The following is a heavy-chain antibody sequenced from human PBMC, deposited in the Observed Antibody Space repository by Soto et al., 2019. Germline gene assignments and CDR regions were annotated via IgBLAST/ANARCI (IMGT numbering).Heavy chain of an antibody. Sequence: PGGSLRLSCAASGFTFSSYSMIWVRQAPGKGLEWVSSISTSSDYIYYADSMKGRFTISRDNAKNSLYLQMNSLRAEDTAVYYSARGTSWPYYFDYWGQGTLVTVSS. CDR2: ISTSSDYI. D-gene: IGHD2-2*01. CDR1: GFTFSSYS. V-gene: IGHV3-21*01. CDR3: ARGTSWPYYFDY. J-gene: IGHJ4*02.